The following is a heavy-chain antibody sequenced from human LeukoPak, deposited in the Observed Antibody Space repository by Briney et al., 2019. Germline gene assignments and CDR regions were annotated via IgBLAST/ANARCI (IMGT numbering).Heavy chain of an antibody. CDR3: AKDPKPYGSGSYYPDYFDY. CDR2: IQYDGSNK. Sequence: GGSLRLSCAASGFTFSSYGMHWVRQAPGKGLEWVAFIQYDGSNKYYADSVKGRFTISRDNSKNTLYLQMNSLRAEDTAVYYCAKDPKPYGSGSYYPDYFDYWGQGTLVTVSS. D-gene: IGHD3-10*01. V-gene: IGHV3-30*02. J-gene: IGHJ4*02. CDR1: GFTFSSYG.